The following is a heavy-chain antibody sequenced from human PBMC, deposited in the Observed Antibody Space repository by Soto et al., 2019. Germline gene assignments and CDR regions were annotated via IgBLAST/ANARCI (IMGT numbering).Heavy chain of an antibody. D-gene: IGHD3-3*01. CDR3: AKDEGRFFKYYFHYGLDV. V-gene: IGHV3-30*18. Sequence: GGSLRLSCTASGLTFSDHAMHWVRQAPGWGLEWVAVISYDGSDKYYGDSVKGRLTISRDNSKNTVYLTVNSLRVEDTAVYYCAKDEGRFFKYYFHYGLDVWGQGTTVTVSS. CDR1: GLTFSDHA. CDR2: ISYDGSDK. J-gene: IGHJ6*02.